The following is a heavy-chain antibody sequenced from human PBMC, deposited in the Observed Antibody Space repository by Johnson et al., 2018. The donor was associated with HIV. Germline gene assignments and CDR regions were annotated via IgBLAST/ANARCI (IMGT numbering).Heavy chain of an antibody. Sequence: EVQLLESGGGLVQPGGSLRLSCAASGFTFSSYAMSWVRQAPGKGLEWVSAISGSGGSTYYADSVKGRFTISRDNSKNTLYLQMNSLRAEDTAVYYCAKVQSGWYVGADAFDIWGQGTMVTVSS. CDR1: GFTFSSYA. J-gene: IGHJ3*02. D-gene: IGHD6-19*01. CDR3: AKVQSGWYVGADAFDI. V-gene: IGHV3-23*01. CDR2: ISGSGGST.